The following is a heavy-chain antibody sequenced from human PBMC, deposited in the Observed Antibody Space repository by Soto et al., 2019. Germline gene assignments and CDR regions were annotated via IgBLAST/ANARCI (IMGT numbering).Heavy chain of an antibody. Sequence: QVQLVQSGAEVKKPGASVKVSCKASGYTFTSYGISWVRQAPGQGLEWMGWISAYNGNTNYAQKLQGRVTMTTDTSTSTAYMELRSLTSDDTAVYYCARDRESYGLGNDAFDIWGQGTMVTVSS. CDR2: ISAYNGNT. CDR3: ARDRESYGLGNDAFDI. J-gene: IGHJ3*02. D-gene: IGHD5-18*01. V-gene: IGHV1-18*01. CDR1: GYTFTSYG.